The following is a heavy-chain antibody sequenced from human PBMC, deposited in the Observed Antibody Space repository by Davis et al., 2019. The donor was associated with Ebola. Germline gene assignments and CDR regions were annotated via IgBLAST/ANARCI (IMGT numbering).Heavy chain of an antibody. CDR2: IHSYGTTT. CDR3: ARGGSGFDP. Sequence: HTGGSLRLSCAASGFTFSSYAMSWVRQAPGKGLVWVARIHSYGTTTAYADSVKGRFTISRDNAKNTLYLQMNSLRADDTAVYYCARGGSGFDPWGQGTLVTVSS. J-gene: IGHJ5*02. CDR1: GFTFSSYA. V-gene: IGHV3-74*01. D-gene: IGHD3-10*01.